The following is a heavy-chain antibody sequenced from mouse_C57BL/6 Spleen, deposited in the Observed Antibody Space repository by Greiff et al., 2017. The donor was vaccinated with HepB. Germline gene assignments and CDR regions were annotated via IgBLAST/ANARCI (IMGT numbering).Heavy chain of an antibody. CDR3: ASLEVGYAMDY. D-gene: IGHD1-1*01. V-gene: IGHV1-64*01. J-gene: IGHJ4*01. Sequence: VQLQQPGAELVKPGASVKLSCKASGYTFTSYWMHWVKQRPGQGLEWIGMIHPNSGSTNYNEKFKSKATLTVDKSSSTAYMQLSSLTSEDSAVYYCASLEVGYAMDYWGQGTSVTVSS. CDR2: IHPNSGST. CDR1: GYTFTSYW.